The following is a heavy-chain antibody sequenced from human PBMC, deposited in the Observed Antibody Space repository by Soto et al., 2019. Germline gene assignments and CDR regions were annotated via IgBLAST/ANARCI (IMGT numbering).Heavy chain of an antibody. J-gene: IGHJ4*02. CDR1: GFTFSSYG. D-gene: IGHD3-10*01. CDR3: AKLRPLSITNAYRYFDY. V-gene: IGHV3-30*18. CDR2: ISYDGSNK. Sequence: ESGGGVVQPGRSLRLSCAASGFTFSSYGMHWVRQAPGKGLEWVAVISYDGSNKYYADSVKGRFTISRDNSKNTLYLQMNSLRAEDTAVYYCAKLRPLSITNAYRYFDYWGQGTLVTVSS.